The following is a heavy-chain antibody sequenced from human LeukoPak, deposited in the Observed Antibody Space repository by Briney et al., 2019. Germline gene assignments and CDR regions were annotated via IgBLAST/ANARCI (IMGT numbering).Heavy chain of an antibody. CDR1: GYNFTDYY. J-gene: IGHJ4*02. D-gene: IGHD1-26*01. CDR2: INPKSGGT. CDR3: ARDSGLGPTWHPFDH. Sequence: ASVKVSCKASGYNFTDYYIHWVRQAPGQGLEWMGWINPKSGGTNYAQKFRGRVTMARDTSISTAYMELSGLRSDDTAVYYCARDSGLGPTWHPFDHWGQGTPVTVSS. V-gene: IGHV1-2*02.